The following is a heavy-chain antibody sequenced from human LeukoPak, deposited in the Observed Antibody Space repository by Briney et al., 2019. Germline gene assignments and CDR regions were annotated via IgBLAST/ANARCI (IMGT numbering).Heavy chain of an antibody. CDR2: ISYDGSKK. CDR1: GFTFSSYG. V-gene: IGHV3-30*18. Sequence: GRSLRLSCAASGFTFSSYGMHWVRQAPGKGLEWVAVISYDGSKKYYADSVKGLFTISRDNSKNTLYLQMNSLRVEDTAVHYCAKGGLWFGNLLVPLWGQGTLVTISS. D-gene: IGHD3-10*01. CDR3: AKGGLWFGNLLVPL. J-gene: IGHJ4*02.